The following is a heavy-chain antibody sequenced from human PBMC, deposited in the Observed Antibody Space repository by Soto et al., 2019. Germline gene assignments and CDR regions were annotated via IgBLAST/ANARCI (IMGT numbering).Heavy chain of an antibody. V-gene: IGHV1-69*01. Sequence: QVQLVQSGAEVKKPGSSGKVSCKASGGTLNKHAITWVRRAPGQGLEWLGGIIPMFGIPNYPQKFQGRVTITADDSTNTSHMELHSLTSDDTAVYYCARGGTSGWLKGAYDVWGQGTMVTVSS. J-gene: IGHJ3*01. D-gene: IGHD6-13*01. CDR2: IIPMFGIP. CDR1: GGTLNKHA. CDR3: ARGGTSGWLKGAYDV.